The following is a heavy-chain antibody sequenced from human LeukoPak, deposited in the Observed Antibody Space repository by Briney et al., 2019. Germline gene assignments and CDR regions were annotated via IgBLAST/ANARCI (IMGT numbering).Heavy chain of an antibody. CDR2: ISYDGFNK. CDR1: GFTFSSYT. J-gene: IGHJ4*02. V-gene: IGHV3-30-3*01. CDR3: ARDRGHYFDY. Sequence: PGRSLRLSCAASGFTFSSYTMHWVRQAPGKGLEWVAVISYDGFNKYYADSVKGRFTISRDNSKNTLYLQMNSLRPEDTAVYYCARDRGHYFDYWGQGTLVTVSS. D-gene: IGHD2-15*01.